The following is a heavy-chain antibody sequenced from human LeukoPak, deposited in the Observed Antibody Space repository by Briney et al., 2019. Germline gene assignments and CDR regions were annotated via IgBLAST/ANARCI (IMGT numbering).Heavy chain of an antibody. Sequence: GGSLRLSCAASGFTFSTYAMSWVRQAPGKGLEWVSNIGGTGGNTYHADSVKGRFTISRDNSKNTLYLQMNSLRVEDTAVYYCAIGGGSDYWGQGTLVSVSS. J-gene: IGHJ4*02. CDR1: GFTFSTYA. CDR3: AIGGGSDY. CDR2: IGGTGGNT. D-gene: IGHD3-10*01. V-gene: IGHV3-23*01.